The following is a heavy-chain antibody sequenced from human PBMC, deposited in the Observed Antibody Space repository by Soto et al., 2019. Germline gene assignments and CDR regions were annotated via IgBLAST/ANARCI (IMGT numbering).Heavy chain of an antibody. D-gene: IGHD3-3*01. CDR3: AREPGYDFWSGYYRDYYYYMDV. Sequence: ASVKVSCKASGGTFSSYTISWVRQAPGQGLEWMGRIIPILGIANYAQKFQGRVTITADKSTSTAYMELSSLRSEDTAVYYCAREPGYDFWSGYYRDYYYYMDVWGKGTTVTVSS. J-gene: IGHJ6*03. CDR2: IIPILGIA. V-gene: IGHV1-69*04. CDR1: GGTFSSYT.